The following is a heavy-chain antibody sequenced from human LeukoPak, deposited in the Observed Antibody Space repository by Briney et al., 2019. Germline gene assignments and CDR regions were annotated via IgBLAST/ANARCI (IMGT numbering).Heavy chain of an antibody. Sequence: ASVKVSCRPSGNPFTSNDINGWRRPTGQGFGGWGWMNPNSGNTGYAQKFQGRVTMTRNTSISTAYMELSSLRSEDTAVYYCARDLNFRYYYGMDVWGQGTTVTVSS. CDR2: MNPNSGNT. D-gene: IGHD1-1*01. CDR1: GNPFTSND. CDR3: ARDLNFRYYYGMDV. J-gene: IGHJ6*02. V-gene: IGHV1-8*01.